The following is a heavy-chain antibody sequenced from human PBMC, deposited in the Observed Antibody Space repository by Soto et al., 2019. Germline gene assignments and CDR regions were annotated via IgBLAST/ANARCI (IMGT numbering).Heavy chain of an antibody. CDR2: ISSSGSTI. J-gene: IGHJ3*02. Sequence: PGGSLRLSCAASGFTFSSYEMNWVRQAPGKGLEWVSYISSSGSTIYYADSVKGRFTISRDNAKNSLYLQMNSLRAEDTAVYYCARDRGIAAAGLPGAFDIWGQGTMVTVSS. CDR1: GFTFSSYE. CDR3: ARDRGIAAAGLPGAFDI. V-gene: IGHV3-48*03. D-gene: IGHD6-13*01.